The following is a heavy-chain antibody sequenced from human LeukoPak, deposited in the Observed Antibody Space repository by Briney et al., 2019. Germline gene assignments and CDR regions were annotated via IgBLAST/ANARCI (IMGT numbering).Heavy chain of an antibody. V-gene: IGHV1-2*02. CDR2: INPNSGDT. Sequence: ASVKVSCKASGYTFTSYYMHWVRQAPGQGLEWMGWINPNSGDTNYAQKFQGRVTMTRDTSISIVYMEVSRLRSDDTAVYYCARDGGFDYWGQGTLVTVSS. J-gene: IGHJ4*02. D-gene: IGHD2-15*01. CDR1: GYTFTSYY. CDR3: ARDGGFDY.